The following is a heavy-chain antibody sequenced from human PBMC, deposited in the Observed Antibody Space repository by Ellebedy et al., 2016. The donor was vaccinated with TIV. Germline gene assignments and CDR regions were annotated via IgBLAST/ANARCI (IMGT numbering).Heavy chain of an antibody. Sequence: SETLSLXXIVSGGSISSSYWSWIRQPPGKGLEWIGYIFYSGSTNYNPSLKSRVTISVDTSKNQFSLKLSSVTTADTAVYYCATAMVRGDPDAFDIWGQGTMVTVSS. V-gene: IGHV4-59*01. CDR2: IFYSGST. D-gene: IGHD3-10*01. CDR1: GGSISSSY. CDR3: ATAMVRGDPDAFDI. J-gene: IGHJ3*02.